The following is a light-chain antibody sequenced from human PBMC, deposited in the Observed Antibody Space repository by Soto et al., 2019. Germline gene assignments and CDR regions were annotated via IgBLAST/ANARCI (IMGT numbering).Light chain of an antibody. CDR3: QQYGSSPSWT. CDR1: QSVSSSY. CDR2: GAS. J-gene: IGKJ1*01. Sequence: EIVLTQSPGTLSLSPGERATLSCRASQSVSSSYLAWYQQKPGQAPRLLIYGASSRATGIPDRFSGSGSGTDFTLTISRLEPEDFGVYYCQQYGSSPSWTCGQGTKVEIK. V-gene: IGKV3-20*01.